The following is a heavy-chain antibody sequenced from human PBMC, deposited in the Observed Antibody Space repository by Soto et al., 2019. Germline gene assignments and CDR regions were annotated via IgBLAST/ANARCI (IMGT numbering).Heavy chain of an antibody. CDR2: ISYSENT. V-gene: IGHV4-61*01. J-gene: IGHJ5*02. D-gene: IGHD3-10*01. CDR3: ARNQGFLRVFDP. CDR1: GVSVNITNNY. Sequence: PSETLSLTCSASGVSVNITNNYWSWIRQPPGKGLEWIGYISYSENTNYNSSLKSRVSISVDKSKNQFSMKLSSVTAADTAIYYCARNQGFLRVFDPWSQGTLVTVSS.